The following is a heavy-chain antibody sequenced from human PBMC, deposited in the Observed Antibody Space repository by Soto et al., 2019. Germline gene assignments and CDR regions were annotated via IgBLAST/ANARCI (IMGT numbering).Heavy chain of an antibody. CDR1: GFTFTSSA. V-gene: IGHV1-58*01. D-gene: IGHD3-22*01. CDR3: AAHYYYDSSGYYDY. CDR2: IVVGSGNT. Sequence: QMQLVQSGPEVKKPGTSVKVSCKASGFTFTSSAVQWVRQARGQRLEWIGWIVVGSGNTNYAQKFQERVTITRDMSTSTAYMELSSLRSEDTAVYYCAAHYYYDSSGYYDYWGQGTLVTVSS. J-gene: IGHJ4*02.